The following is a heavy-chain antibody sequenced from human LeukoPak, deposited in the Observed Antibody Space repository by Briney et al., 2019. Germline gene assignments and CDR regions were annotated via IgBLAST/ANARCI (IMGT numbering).Heavy chain of an antibody. CDR2: IIPIFGTA. J-gene: IGHJ4*02. Sequence: SVKVSCKASGGTFSSYAISWVRQAPGQGLEWMGGIIPIFGTANYAQKFQSRVTITTDESTSTAYMELSSLRSEDAAVYYCAREVVVAATRVYYFDYWGQGTLVTVSS. CDR3: AREVVVAATRVYYFDY. V-gene: IGHV1-69*05. D-gene: IGHD2-15*01. CDR1: GGTFSSYA.